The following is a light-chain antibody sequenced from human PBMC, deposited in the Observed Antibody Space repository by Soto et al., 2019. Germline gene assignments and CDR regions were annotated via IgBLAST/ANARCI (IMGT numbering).Light chain of an antibody. V-gene: IGKV3-15*01. CDR2: DAS. CDR1: QSVTNS. Sequence: IGLKKSPDTLSLSSGGRATPSFRASQSVTNSLAWYQQKPGQAPRLLILDASTRATGIPARFSGSGSGTEFTLTISSLQSEDFAFYYCQQYNNWFSITFGQGTRLEIK. J-gene: IGKJ5*01. CDR3: QQYNNWFSIT.